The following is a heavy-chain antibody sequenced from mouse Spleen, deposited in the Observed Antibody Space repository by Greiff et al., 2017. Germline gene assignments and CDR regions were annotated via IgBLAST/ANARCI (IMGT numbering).Heavy chain of an antibody. V-gene: IGHV5-6-3*01. CDR2: INSNGGST. CDR1: GFTFSSYG. Sequence: EVMLVESGGGLVQPGGSLKLSCAASGFTFSSYGMSWVRQTPDKRLELVATINSNGGSTYYPDSVKGRFTISRDNAKNTLYLQMSSLKSEDTAMYYCARDYDYDEVAYWGQGTLVTVSA. CDR3: ARDYDYDEVAY. D-gene: IGHD2-4*01. J-gene: IGHJ3*01.